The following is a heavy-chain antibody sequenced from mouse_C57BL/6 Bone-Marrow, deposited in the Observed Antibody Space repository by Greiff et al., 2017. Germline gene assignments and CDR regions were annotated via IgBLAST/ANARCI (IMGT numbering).Heavy chain of an antibody. V-gene: IGHV7-3*01. J-gene: IGHJ3*01. D-gene: IGHD2-4*01. CDR1: GFTFTDYY. CDR3: ASYNYYDYGESY. Sequence: EVKLVESGGGLVQPGGSLSLSCAASGFTFTDYYMSWVRQPPGKALEWLGFIRNKANGYTTEYSASVKGRFAISRDNSQSILYLQMHALRAEDSATYSCASYNYYDYGESYWGRGPLVTVSA. CDR2: IRNKANGYTT.